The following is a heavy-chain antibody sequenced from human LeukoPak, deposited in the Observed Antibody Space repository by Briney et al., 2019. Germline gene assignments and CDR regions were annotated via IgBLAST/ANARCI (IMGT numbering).Heavy chain of an antibody. CDR3: ARDQGDFWSGYYTEY. D-gene: IGHD3-3*01. Sequence: SETLSLTCTVSGGSISSYYWSWIRQPAGKGLEWIGRIYTSGSTNYNPSLKSRVTMSVDTSKNQFSLKLSSVTAADTAVYYCARDQGDFWSGYYTEYWGQGTLVTVSS. CDR1: GGSISSYY. J-gene: IGHJ4*02. V-gene: IGHV4-4*07. CDR2: IYTSGST.